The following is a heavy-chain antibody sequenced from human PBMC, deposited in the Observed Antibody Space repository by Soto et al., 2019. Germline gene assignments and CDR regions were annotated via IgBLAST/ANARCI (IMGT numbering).Heavy chain of an antibody. Sequence: RSLTCTVSGASITGSSYWSWIRQPAGKGLEWIGRFSLSGTTSYNPSLRSRATMSADVSKNQFSLRLTSVTAADTALYYCARGMTPPGAPAWYYFDSWGQGTLVTVSS. CDR2: FSLSGTT. CDR1: GASITGSSY. V-gene: IGHV4-4*07. J-gene: IGHJ4*02. D-gene: IGHD2-8*02. CDR3: ARGMTPPGAPAWYYFDS.